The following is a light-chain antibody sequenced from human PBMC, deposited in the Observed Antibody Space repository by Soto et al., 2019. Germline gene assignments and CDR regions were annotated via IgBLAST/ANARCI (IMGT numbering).Light chain of an antibody. CDR1: SSDVGGHDY. CDR3: SSYTSSSTLVV. Sequence: LTQPASVSGSPGQSITISCTGTSSDVGGHDYVSWYQQHPGKAPKLMIYDVSNRPSGVSDRFSGSKSGNTASLTISGLQAEDEADYYCSSYTSSSTLVVFGGGTKVTVL. CDR2: DVS. J-gene: IGLJ2*01. V-gene: IGLV2-14*01.